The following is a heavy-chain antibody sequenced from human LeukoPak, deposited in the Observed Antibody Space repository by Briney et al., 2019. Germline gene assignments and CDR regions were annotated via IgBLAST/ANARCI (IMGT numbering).Heavy chain of an antibody. D-gene: IGHD6-6*01. CDR1: GGTFSSYA. J-gene: IGHJ6*03. Sequence: ASVKVSCKASGGTFSSYAISWVRQAPGQGLEWMGGIIPIFGTANYAQKFQGRVTITTDESTSTAYMELSSLRSEDTAVYYCASGGRIAARTYYYYMDVWGKGTMVTVSS. V-gene: IGHV1-69*05. CDR3: ASGGRIAARTYYYYMDV. CDR2: IIPIFGTA.